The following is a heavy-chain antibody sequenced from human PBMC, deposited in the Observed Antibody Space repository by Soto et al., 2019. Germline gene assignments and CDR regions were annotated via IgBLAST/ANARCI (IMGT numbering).Heavy chain of an antibody. CDR2: INPATGAA. V-gene: IGHV1-2*02. J-gene: IGHJ3*02. D-gene: IGHD3-3*01. Sequence: QLHLVQSGAVVKKPGASVTVSCSASGYPVTAYYIHWVRQATGRGLEWLVGINPATGAAKYTQTFQGRVTMTMDTSTSTVFMELSGLTSEDTAVFYCARGGGVGVAGSAAFDMWGQWTLVNVSS. CDR1: GYPVTAYY. CDR3: ARGGGVGVAGSAAFDM.